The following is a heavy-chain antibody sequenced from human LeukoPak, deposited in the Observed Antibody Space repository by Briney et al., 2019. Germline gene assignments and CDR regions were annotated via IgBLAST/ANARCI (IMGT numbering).Heavy chain of an antibody. V-gene: IGHV3-64*01. J-gene: IGHJ3*02. CDR3: ARARSLDDAFDI. CDR1: GFTFSSYS. Sequence: GGSLRLSCAASGFTFSSYSMNWVRQAPGKGLEYVSAISSNGGSTYYANSVKGRFTISRDNSKNTLYLQMGSLRAEDMAVYYCARARSLDDAFDIWGQGTMVTVSS. CDR2: ISSNGGST. D-gene: IGHD6-13*01.